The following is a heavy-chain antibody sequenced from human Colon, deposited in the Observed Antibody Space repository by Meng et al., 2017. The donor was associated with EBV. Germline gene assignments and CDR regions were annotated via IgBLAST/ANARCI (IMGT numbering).Heavy chain of an antibody. V-gene: IGHV4-30-4*01. Sequence: QVQLQESGPGLVQPSQTLSLTCTVSGDSISSGDYYWSWIRQPPGKGLEWIGYIYYSGSTYSNASLKSRVTISIDRSKNQFSLKLSSVTAADTAVYYCARDRKHYGERGWFDPWGQGTLVTVSS. J-gene: IGHJ5*02. D-gene: IGHD4-17*01. CDR3: ARDRKHYGERGWFDP. CDR1: GDSISSGDYY. CDR2: IYYSGST.